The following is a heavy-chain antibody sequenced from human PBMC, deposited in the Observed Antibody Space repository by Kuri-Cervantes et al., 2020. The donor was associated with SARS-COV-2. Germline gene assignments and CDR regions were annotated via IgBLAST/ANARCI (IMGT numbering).Heavy chain of an antibody. Sequence: SLKISCTTSGFTFDDYAMHWVRQAPGKGLEWVSGISWNSGSIVYADSVKGRFTISRDNAKNSLYLQMNSLRAEDMALYYCARESLSPSRGTVGATVDFDYWGQGTLVTVSS. D-gene: IGHD1-26*01. CDR3: ARESLSPSRGTVGATVDFDY. V-gene: IGHV3-9*03. CDR2: ISWNSGSI. J-gene: IGHJ4*02. CDR1: GFTFDDYA.